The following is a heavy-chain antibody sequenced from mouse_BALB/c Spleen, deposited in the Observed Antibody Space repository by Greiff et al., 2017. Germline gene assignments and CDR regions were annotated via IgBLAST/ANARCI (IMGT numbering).Heavy chain of an antibody. CDR3: ARGGSGYKAWFAY. CDR2: ISDGGSYT. Sequence: DVMLVESGGGLVKPGGSLKLSCAASGFTFSDYYMYWVRQTPEKRLEWVATISDGGSYTYYPDSVKGRFTISRDNAKNNLYLQMSSLKSEDTAMYYCARGGSGYKAWFAYWGQGTLVTVSA. V-gene: IGHV5-4*02. CDR1: GFTFSDYY. D-gene: IGHD3-1*01. J-gene: IGHJ3*01.